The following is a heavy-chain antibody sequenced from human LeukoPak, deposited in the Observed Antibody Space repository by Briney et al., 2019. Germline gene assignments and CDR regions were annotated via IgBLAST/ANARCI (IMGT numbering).Heavy chain of an antibody. J-gene: IGHJ4*02. V-gene: IGHV7-4-1*02. D-gene: IGHD3-3*01. CDR3: ARDSFLEWLSAGSDFDY. CDR2: INTNTGNP. CDR1: GYTFTSYA. Sequence: ASVKVSCKASGYTFTSYAMNWVRQAPGQGLEWMGWINTNTGNPTYAQGFTGRFVFSLDTSVSTAYLQISSLKAEDTAVYYCARDSFLEWLSAGSDFDYWGQGTLVTVSS.